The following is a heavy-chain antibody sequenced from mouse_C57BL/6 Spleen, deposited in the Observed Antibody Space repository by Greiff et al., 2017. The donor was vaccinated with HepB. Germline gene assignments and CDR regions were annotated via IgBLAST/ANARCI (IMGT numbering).Heavy chain of an antibody. Sequence: VQLQQPGAELVKPGASVKLSCKASGYTFTSYWMQWVKQRPGQGLGWTGEIDPSDSYTNYNQKFKGKATLTVDTSSSTAYMQLSSLTSEDSAVYYCARGSNNRRYFDVWGTGTTVTVSS. CDR3: ARGSNNRRYFDV. V-gene: IGHV1-50*01. CDR1: GYTFTSYW. CDR2: IDPSDSYT. D-gene: IGHD2-5*01. J-gene: IGHJ1*03.